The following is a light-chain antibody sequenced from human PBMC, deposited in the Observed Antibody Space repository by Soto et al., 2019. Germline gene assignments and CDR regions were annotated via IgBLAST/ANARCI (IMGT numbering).Light chain of an antibody. V-gene: IGKV1-5*03. J-gene: IGKJ4*01. CDR1: QSISSW. CDR3: QQYNSYPLT. Sequence: DIQMTQSPSTLSASVGDRVTITCRASQSISSWLAWYQQKPGKAPNLLIYKASSLESGVPSRFSGSGSGTEFPLXXSSLQPDDFATYYSQQYNSYPLTFGGGTKVEIK. CDR2: KAS.